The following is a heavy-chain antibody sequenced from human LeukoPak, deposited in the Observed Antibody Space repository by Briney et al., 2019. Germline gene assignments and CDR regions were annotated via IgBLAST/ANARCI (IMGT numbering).Heavy chain of an antibody. V-gene: IGHV4-39*01. CDR1: GGSISSSSYY. CDR3: ARRGVGATTWDAFDI. J-gene: IGHJ3*02. Sequence: SETLSLTCTVSGGSISSSSYYWGWIRQPPGKGLEWTGSFYYSGSTYYNPSLKSRVTISVDTSKNQFSLKPSSVTAADTAVYYCARRGVGATTWDAFDIWGQGTLVTVSS. CDR2: FYYSGST. D-gene: IGHD1-26*01.